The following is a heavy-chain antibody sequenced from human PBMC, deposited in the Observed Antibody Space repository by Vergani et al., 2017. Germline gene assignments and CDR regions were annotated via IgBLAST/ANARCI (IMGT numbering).Heavy chain of an antibody. CDR3: ARHLYCSRTSCYTGNWFDP. CDR2: IYPGDSDT. V-gene: IGHV5-51*01. CDR1: GYSFTSYW. D-gene: IGHD2-2*02. Sequence: EVQLVQSGAEVKKPGESLKISCKGSGYSFTSYWIGWVRQMPGKGLEWMGIIYPGDSDTRYSPSFQGQVTISADKSISTAYLQWSSLKASDTAMYYCARHLYCSRTSCYTGNWFDPWGQGTLVTVSS. J-gene: IGHJ5*02.